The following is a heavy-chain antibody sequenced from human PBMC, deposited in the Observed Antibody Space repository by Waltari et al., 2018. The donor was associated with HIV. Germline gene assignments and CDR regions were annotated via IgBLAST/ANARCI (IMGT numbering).Heavy chain of an antibody. CDR2: SSARGTTT. Sequence: EVQLAESGGGAVQPGGSLRLSCAGSGFTMSNHNMNWARQAPGKGLEWISLSSARGTTTYYADSVKGRCTISRDNAKNSLYLQMNSLRAEDSALYYCTRGGARYFYVGGGDFWGQGTLVSVSS. V-gene: IGHV3-48*01. J-gene: IGHJ4*02. D-gene: IGHD3-16*01. CDR1: GFTMSNHN. CDR3: TRGGARYFYVGGGDF.